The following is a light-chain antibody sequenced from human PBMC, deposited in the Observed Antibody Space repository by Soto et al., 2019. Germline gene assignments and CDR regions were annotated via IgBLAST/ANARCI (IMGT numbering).Light chain of an antibody. CDR3: QQYNNLPPQT. CDR2: GAS. CDR1: QSVSRN. J-gene: IGKJ2*01. V-gene: IGKV3-15*01. Sequence: EIVMTQSPATLSVSPGDRATLSCRASQSVSRNLDCYQQKPGQAPRLLIYGASTRATSIPARFSGSGAGSAFTLTSSSLQPADFAVHYCQQYNNLPPQTFGQGTKLEIK.